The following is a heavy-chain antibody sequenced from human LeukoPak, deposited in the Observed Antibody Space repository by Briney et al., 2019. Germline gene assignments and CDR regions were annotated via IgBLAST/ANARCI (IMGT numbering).Heavy chain of an antibody. Sequence: GGSLRLSCAASGFVVTANYLAWARQAPGKGLEWVSTISNGGDPFYGDSVKDRSTISRDESTNTFSLQLDSLRVEDMGVYYCALLSGGTFDYWGQGTQVTVAS. J-gene: IGHJ4*02. CDR3: ALLSGGTFDY. D-gene: IGHD2/OR15-2a*01. CDR2: ISNGGDP. V-gene: IGHV3-53*01. CDR1: GFVVTANY.